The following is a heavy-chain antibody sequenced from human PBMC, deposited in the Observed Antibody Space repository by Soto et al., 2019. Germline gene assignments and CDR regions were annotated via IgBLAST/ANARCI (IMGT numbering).Heavy chain of an antibody. CDR2: VYISGST. CDR3: ARGGRDGFDI. V-gene: IGHV4-4*07. Sequence: QVQLQESGPGLVKPSETLSLTCTVSGGSISTYYWNWIRQSAGKGLEWSGRVYISGSTNYHPSLKSRVAMSVDTSNNQFSLKVTSVTAADTAVYYCARGGRDGFDIWGQGTMVTVSS. J-gene: IGHJ3*02. CDR1: GGSISTYY.